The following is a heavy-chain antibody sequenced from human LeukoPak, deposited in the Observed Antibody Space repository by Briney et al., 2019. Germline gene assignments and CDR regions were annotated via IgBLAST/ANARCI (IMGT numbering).Heavy chain of an antibody. Sequence: PGGSLRLSCAASGFTFSSYGMHWVRQAPGKGLEWVAVISYDGSNKYYADSVKGRFTISRDNSKNTLYLQMNSLRAEDTAVYYCAKDQAYSSSWLYWGQGTLVTVSS. J-gene: IGHJ4*02. CDR3: AKDQAYSSSWLY. CDR1: GFTFSSYG. D-gene: IGHD6-13*01. CDR2: ISYDGSNK. V-gene: IGHV3-30*18.